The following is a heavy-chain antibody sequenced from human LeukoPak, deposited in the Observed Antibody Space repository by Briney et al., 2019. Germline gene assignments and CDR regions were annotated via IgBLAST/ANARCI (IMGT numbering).Heavy chain of an antibody. V-gene: IGHV3-33*01. D-gene: IGHD3-9*01. CDR3: ARTYYDILTGHMEYDAFDM. J-gene: IGHJ3*02. CDR1: GFTFSSYG. CDR2: IWYDGSRK. Sequence: PGGSLRLSCAASGFTFSSYGMHWVRQAPGKGLEWVAVIWYDGSRKYYGESVKGRFTISRDNSKNTLYLQMNSLRAEDTAVYYCARTYYDILTGHMEYDAFDMWGQGTMVTVSS.